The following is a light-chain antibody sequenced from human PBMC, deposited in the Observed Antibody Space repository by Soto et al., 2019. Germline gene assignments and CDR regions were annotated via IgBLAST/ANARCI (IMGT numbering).Light chain of an antibody. CDR3: MQPLQAPIT. CDR1: QSLLHSNGYNY. CDR2: LGS. V-gene: IGKV2-28*01. Sequence: DIVMTQSPLSLPVTPGEPASISCRSSQSLLHSNGYNYLDWYLQKPGQSPQLLIYLGSNRASGVPYRFSGSGSGTEFTLKISRVEAEDVGVYYCMQPLQAPITFGPGTKVDIK. J-gene: IGKJ3*01.